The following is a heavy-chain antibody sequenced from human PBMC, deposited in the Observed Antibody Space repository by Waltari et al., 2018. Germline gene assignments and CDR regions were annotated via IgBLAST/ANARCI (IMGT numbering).Heavy chain of an antibody. V-gene: IGHV4-39*01. CDR3: GRHWKNPTFDI. D-gene: IGHD1-1*01. Sequence: QLQLQESGPGLVKPSETLSLTCTVSGASISSSTYYWPWVRQPPGKGPEWVGSIYYTGDTDYNPSRKNRVTISADMSKNPFSLKWSSVTAADTAIYDCGRHWKNPTFDIWGQGTMVTVSS. J-gene: IGHJ3*02. CDR1: GASISSSTYY. CDR2: IYYTGDT.